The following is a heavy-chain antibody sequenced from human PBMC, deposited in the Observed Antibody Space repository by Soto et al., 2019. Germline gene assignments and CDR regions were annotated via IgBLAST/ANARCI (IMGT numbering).Heavy chain of an antibody. J-gene: IGHJ4*02. CDR3: ALAPEIVGANYFDF. D-gene: IGHD3-22*01. CDR2: FYSGGSS. CDR1: GFTVFSAY. Sequence: EVQLVETGGGLIQPGGSLRLSCAASGFTVFSAYMNWVRQAPGKGLEWVAVFYSGGSSYYADSVKGRFTISRDTSKNTVELHMDSLRADDTAVYYCALAPEIVGANYFDFWGQGSLVTVSS. V-gene: IGHV3-53*02.